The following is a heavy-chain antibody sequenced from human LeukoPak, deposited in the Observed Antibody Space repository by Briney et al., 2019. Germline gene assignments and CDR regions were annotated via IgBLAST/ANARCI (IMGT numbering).Heavy chain of an antibody. V-gene: IGHV4-34*01. Sequence: PSETLSLTCAVYGGSFSGYYWSWIRQPPGKGLEWIGEINHSGSTNYNPSLKSRVTISVDTSKNQFSLNLSSVTAAATAVYYCARTYDILTSFEDWGQGTLVTVSS. CDR1: GGSFSGYY. J-gene: IGHJ4*02. CDR3: ARTYDILTSFED. CDR2: INHSGST. D-gene: IGHD3-9*01.